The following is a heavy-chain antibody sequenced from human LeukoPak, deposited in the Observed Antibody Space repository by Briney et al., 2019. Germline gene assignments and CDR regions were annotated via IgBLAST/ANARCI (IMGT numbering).Heavy chain of an antibody. D-gene: IGHD2-2*01. CDR2: IYPGDSDT. Sequence: PGESLKISCKGSGYSFTTYWIGWVRQMPGKGLEWMGIIYPGDSDTRYSPSFQGQVTISADKSISTAYLQWSSLKASDTAMYYCARGERDCSSTTCYGTNWFDPWGQGTLVTVSS. CDR3: ARGERDCSSTTCYGTNWFDP. CDR1: GYSFTTYW. V-gene: IGHV5-51*01. J-gene: IGHJ5*02.